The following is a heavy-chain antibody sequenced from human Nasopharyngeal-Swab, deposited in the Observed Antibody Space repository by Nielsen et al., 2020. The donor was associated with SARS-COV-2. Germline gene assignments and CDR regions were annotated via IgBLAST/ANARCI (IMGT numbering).Heavy chain of an antibody. V-gene: IGHV1-18*04. Sequence: ASVKVSCKVSGYILKSYVIHWVRQAPGQGLEWMGWINPYNGNTDSGQQHQDRVTMTTDTSTGTAYMELGSLRSDDTAIYYCARGRVSYSSSSALAYWGQGTLVSVSS. CDR2: INPYNGNT. CDR1: GYILKSYV. D-gene: IGHD6-6*01. CDR3: ARGRVSYSSSSALAY. J-gene: IGHJ4*02.